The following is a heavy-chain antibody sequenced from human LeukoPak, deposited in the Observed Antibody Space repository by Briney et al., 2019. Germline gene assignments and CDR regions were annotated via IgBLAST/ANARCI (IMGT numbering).Heavy chain of an antibody. J-gene: IGHJ3*02. D-gene: IGHD3-22*01. CDR1: GFTFSSYA. CDR3: ARDRGSGYFRGAFDI. Sequence: PGGSLRLSCAASGFTFSSYAMHWVRQAPGKGLEWVAVISYDGSNKYYADSVKGRFTISRDNSKNTLYLQMNSLRAEDTAVYYCARDRGSGYFRGAFDIWGQGTMVTVPS. V-gene: IGHV3-30-3*01. CDR2: ISYDGSNK.